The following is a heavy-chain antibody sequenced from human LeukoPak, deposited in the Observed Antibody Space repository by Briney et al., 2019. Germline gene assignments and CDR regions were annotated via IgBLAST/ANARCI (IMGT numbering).Heavy chain of an antibody. Sequence: PGGSLRLSCAASRFTFSSYGMHWVRQAPGKGLEWVAVISYDGSNKYYADSVKGRFTISRDNSKNTLYLQMNSLRAEDTAVYYCAKALPRYCSSTSCYPQLFDYWGQGTLVTVSS. D-gene: IGHD2-2*01. CDR3: AKALPRYCSSTSCYPQLFDY. J-gene: IGHJ4*02. CDR1: RFTFSSYG. V-gene: IGHV3-30*18. CDR2: ISYDGSNK.